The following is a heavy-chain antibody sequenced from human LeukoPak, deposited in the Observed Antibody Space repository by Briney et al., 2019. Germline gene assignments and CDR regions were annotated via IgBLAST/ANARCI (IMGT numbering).Heavy chain of an antibody. J-gene: IGHJ6*03. Sequence: PSETLSLTCTVSGGSISSYYRSWIRQPAGKGLEWIGRIYTSGSTNYNPSLKSRVTMSVDTSKNQFSLKLSSVTAADTAVYYCARDHSYGDSTVGLYYYYYYMDVWGKGTTVTVSS. CDR2: IYTSGST. D-gene: IGHD4-17*01. CDR3: ARDHSYGDSTVGLYYYYYYMDV. V-gene: IGHV4-4*07. CDR1: GGSISSYY.